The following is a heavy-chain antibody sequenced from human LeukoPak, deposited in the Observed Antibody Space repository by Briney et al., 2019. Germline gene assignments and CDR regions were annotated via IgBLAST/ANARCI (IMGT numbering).Heavy chain of an antibody. Sequence: GGSLRLSCAASGFSFDDYGMHWVRQAPGKGLEWVSGISWNSGSIDYVDSVKGRFTISRDNAKNSLYLQMNSLRAEDTAFYYCAKVEGFFGGYYDPWGQGTLVTVSS. J-gene: IGHJ5*02. CDR3: AKVEGFFGGYYDP. D-gene: IGHD5-12*01. CDR1: GFSFDDYG. CDR2: ISWNSGSI. V-gene: IGHV3-9*01.